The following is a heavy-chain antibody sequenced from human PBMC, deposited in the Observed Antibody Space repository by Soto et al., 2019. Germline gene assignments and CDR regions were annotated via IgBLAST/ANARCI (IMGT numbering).Heavy chain of an antibody. Sequence: QVQLQQSGSGLVKPSQTLSLTCAVSGVSISSGTHSWSWIRQAPGKGLEWIGYIYVTAGSTYYNPSLNSRLTISVDTSKIHFSLTLTSMTAADTAVHYCARGGGAPEGDPTWFDPWGQGTLVTVSS. V-gene: IGHV4-30-2*01. D-gene: IGHD2-21*01. J-gene: IGHJ5*02. CDR1: GVSISSGTHS. CDR3: ARGGGAPEGDPTWFDP. CDR2: IYVTAGST.